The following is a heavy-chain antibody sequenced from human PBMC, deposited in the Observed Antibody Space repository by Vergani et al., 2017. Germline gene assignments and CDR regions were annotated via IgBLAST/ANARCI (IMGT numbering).Heavy chain of an antibody. CDR2: ISSSSSYI. CDR1: GFTFSSYS. Sequence: EVQLVESGGGLVKPGGSLRLSCAASGFTFSSYSMNWVRQAPGKGLEWVSSISSSSSYIYYADSVKGRFTISRDNAKNSLYLQMNSLRAEDTAVYYCATRPLYYYDSIGYYYVGAFDIWGQGTMVTVSS. CDR3: ATRPLYYYDSIGYYYVGAFDI. V-gene: IGHV3-21*01. D-gene: IGHD3-22*01. J-gene: IGHJ3*02.